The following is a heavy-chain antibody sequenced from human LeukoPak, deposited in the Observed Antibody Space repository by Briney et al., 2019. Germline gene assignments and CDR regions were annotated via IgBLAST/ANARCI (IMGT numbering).Heavy chain of an antibody. V-gene: IGHV3-74*01. CDR1: GFTFSSYW. Sequence: GGSLRLSCAASGFTFSSYWMNWVRQAPGKGLAWVSRIASEGSSTTYADSVKGRFSISRDNAKNTLYLQMNSLRVEDTAVYYCARGRPHGNNYWGQGTLVTVSS. D-gene: IGHD2/OR15-2a*01. J-gene: IGHJ4*02. CDR3: ARGRPHGNNY. CDR2: IASEGSST.